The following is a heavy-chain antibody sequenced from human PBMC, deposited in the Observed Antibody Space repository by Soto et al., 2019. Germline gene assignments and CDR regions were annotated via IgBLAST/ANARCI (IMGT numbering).Heavy chain of an antibody. Sequence: QVQLVQSGAEVKEPGTSVKVSCKASGGAFSTSSFVWVRQGPGQGLEWMGGIIPIFGKTNVAPKFRDRITFTADESTRTASMELSSLRSEDTAIYYWARDVVRSTGGDSWGQGNLVTVSS. V-gene: IGHV1-69*01. D-gene: IGHD7-27*01. J-gene: IGHJ4*02. CDR3: ARDVVRSTGGDS. CDR2: IIPIFGKT. CDR1: GGAFSTSS.